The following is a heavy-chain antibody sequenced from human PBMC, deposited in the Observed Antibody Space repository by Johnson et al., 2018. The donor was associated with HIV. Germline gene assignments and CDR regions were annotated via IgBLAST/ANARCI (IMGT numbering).Heavy chain of an antibody. CDR1: GFTFSDYY. V-gene: IGHV3-30-3*01. J-gene: IGHJ3*02. CDR3: ARDAKVGYGDAFDI. CDR2: ISYDGSNK. Sequence: QVQLVESGGGLVKPGGSLRLSCAASGFTFSDYYMSWIRQAPGKGLEWVAVISYDGSNKYYADSVKGRFTISRDNSKNPLYLQMNSLRAEDTAVYYCARDAKVGYGDAFDIWGQGTRVTVSS. D-gene: IGHD5-12*01.